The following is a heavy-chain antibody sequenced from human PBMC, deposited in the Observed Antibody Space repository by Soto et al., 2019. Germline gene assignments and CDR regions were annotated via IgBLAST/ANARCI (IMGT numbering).Heavy chain of an antibody. CDR3: ARAPRGNYGYPSYFHY. V-gene: IGHV4-61*08. CDR2: IYYSGST. J-gene: IGHJ4*02. CDR1: GGSISSGGYY. D-gene: IGHD3-10*01. Sequence: SETLSLTCTVSGGSISSGGYYWSWIRQHPGKGLEWIGYIYYSGSTYYNPSLKSRVTISVDTSKNQFSLKLSSVTAADTAVYYCARAPRGNYGYPSYFHYWGQGTLVTVSS.